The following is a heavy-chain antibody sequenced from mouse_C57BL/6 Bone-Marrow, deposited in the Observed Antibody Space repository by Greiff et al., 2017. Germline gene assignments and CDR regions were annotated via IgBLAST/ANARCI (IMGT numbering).Heavy chain of an antibody. CDR3: SRAGVNAVRERYYYAMDY. Sequence: QVQLQQPGTELVKPGASVKLSCKASGYTFTSYWMHWVKQRPGQGLEWIGNINPSNGGTNYNEKFKSKATLTGDKSSSTAYMLLSSLTSEDSAVYYCSRAGVNAVRERYYYAMDYWGQGTSVTVSS. J-gene: IGHJ4*01. CDR1: GYTFTSYW. V-gene: IGHV1-53*01. D-gene: IGHD1-1*01. CDR2: INPSNGGT.